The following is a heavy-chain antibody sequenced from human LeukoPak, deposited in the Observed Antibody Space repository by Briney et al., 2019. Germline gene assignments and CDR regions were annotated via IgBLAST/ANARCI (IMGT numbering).Heavy chain of an antibody. Sequence: GGSLRLSCAASGFSFDNYAMSWVRQTPGKGLEWVSAIGGSGSDTSYTDFVKGRFTISRDNSKNTLYLQMNSLRAEDTAVYYCAKGRLALDAFDIWGQGTMVTVSS. CDR1: GFSFDNYA. CDR2: IGGSGSDT. J-gene: IGHJ3*02. CDR3: AKGRLALDAFDI. D-gene: IGHD5-12*01. V-gene: IGHV3-23*01.